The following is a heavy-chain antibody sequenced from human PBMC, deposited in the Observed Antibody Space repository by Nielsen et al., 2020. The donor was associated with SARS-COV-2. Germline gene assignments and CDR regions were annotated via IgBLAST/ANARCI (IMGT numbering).Heavy chain of an antibody. V-gene: IGHV1-18*04. CDR2: INGYNGDT. CDR1: GYRFTSSG. J-gene: IGHJ6*03. Sequence: ASVKVSCKASGYRFTSSGISWVRQAPGQGLEWMGWINGYNGDTHSAQKFQGRVTLTIDKSTSTAYMEFRSLKSDDTAVYYCAKLGSTYSDFWSGQYMGVWGKGTTVTVSS. D-gene: IGHD3-3*01. CDR3: AKLGSTYSDFWSGQYMGV.